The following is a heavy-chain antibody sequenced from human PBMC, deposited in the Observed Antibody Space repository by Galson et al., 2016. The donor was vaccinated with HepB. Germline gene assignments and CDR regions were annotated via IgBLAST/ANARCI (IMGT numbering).Heavy chain of an antibody. CDR2: INPKTGDT. J-gene: IGHJ4*02. V-gene: IGHV1-2*02. CDR1: GYTFSDYY. CDR3: TRDLPYGSPGVVY. Sequence: SVKVSCKASGYTFSDYYIHWVRQAPGQGLEWMGWINPKTGDTNYAPKFQGRVTMTREMSISTAYMELSSLRSDDTALYYCTRDLPYGSPGVVYWGQGTLVAVSS. D-gene: IGHD2-15*01.